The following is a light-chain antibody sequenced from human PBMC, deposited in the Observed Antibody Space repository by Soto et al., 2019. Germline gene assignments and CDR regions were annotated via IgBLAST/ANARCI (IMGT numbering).Light chain of an antibody. CDR1: SSNFGGNT. J-gene: IGLJ3*02. CDR2: SNN. CDR3: AAWDDSLNGWV. V-gene: IGLV1-44*01. Sequence: QSVLTQPPSASGTPGQRVIISCSGSSSNFGGNTANWYQQFPGTAPKVLIYSNNQRPSGVPDRFSGSKSGTSASPAISGLQSEDEADYYCAAWDDSLNGWVFGGGTKVTVL.